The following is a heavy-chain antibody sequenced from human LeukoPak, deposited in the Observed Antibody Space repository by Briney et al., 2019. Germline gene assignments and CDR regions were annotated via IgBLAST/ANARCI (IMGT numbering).Heavy chain of an antibody. Sequence: GASVNVSCKASGYTFTSYAMNWVRQAPGQGLEWMGWINTNTGNPTYAQGFTGRFVFSLDTSVSTAYLQISSLKAEDTAVYYCARDSKPWLRSVFDYWGQGTLVTVSS. CDR1: GYTFTSYA. J-gene: IGHJ4*02. D-gene: IGHD5-12*01. CDR3: ARDSKPWLRSVFDY. V-gene: IGHV7-4-1*02. CDR2: INTNTGNP.